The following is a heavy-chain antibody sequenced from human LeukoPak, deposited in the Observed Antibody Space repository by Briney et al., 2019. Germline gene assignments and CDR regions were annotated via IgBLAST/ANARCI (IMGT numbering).Heavy chain of an antibody. V-gene: IGHV3-23*01. CDR3: AKRSGYTTGWFFDF. D-gene: IGHD6-19*01. CDR2: IFGSGGSA. Sequence: GGSLRLSCAASGFTFNSYAMYWVRQAPGKGLEWVSGIFGSGGSAHYADSVKGRFTISRDNSKNTVYLQMDSLRAEDTAVFYCAKRSGYTTGWFFDFWGQGTLVTVSS. J-gene: IGHJ4*02. CDR1: GFTFNSYA.